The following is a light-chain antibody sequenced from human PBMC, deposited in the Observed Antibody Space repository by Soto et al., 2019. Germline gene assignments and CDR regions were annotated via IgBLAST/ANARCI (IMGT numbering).Light chain of an antibody. CDR2: DNE. V-gene: IGLV1-51*01. CDR1: SSNIGNNY. CDR3: CSYAGSYSYV. J-gene: IGLJ1*01. Sequence: QSVLTQPPSVSAAPGQKVTVSCSGSSSNIGNNYVSWYQQLPGAAPKLLIYDNEKRPSGIPDRFSGSKSGTSATLGITGLQTGDEADYYCCSYAGSYSYVFGTGTKVTVL.